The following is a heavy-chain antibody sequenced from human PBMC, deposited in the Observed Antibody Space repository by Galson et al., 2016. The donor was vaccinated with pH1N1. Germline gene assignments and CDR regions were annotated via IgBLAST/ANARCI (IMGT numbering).Heavy chain of an antibody. Sequence: SVKVSCKASGYNFNIYYMHWVRQAPGQGLEWMGWINPDSGGTNYAQRFQGRVTMTRDTSISTAYMELSRLTSDDTAVYYCTRVGRLRSDFDPWGQGTLVTVSS. J-gene: IGHJ5*02. CDR1: GYNFNIYY. D-gene: IGHD3-16*01. V-gene: IGHV1-2*02. CDR3: TRVGRLRSDFDP. CDR2: INPDSGGT.